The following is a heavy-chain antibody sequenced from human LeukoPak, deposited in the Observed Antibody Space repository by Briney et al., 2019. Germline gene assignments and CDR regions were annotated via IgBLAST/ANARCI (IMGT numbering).Heavy chain of an antibody. CDR2: IYNNEST. CDR3: ARDIGNHFGGLDHYYYDY. Sequence: SETLSLTCTVSGDAVYYWNWIRQPAGKGLERIGRIYNNESTWSNPSLKSRVSVSIDTSKNQFSLKLSSVTAADAAVYYCARDIGNHFGGLDHYYYDYWGPGTLVTVSS. J-gene: IGHJ4*02. D-gene: IGHD2-15*01. V-gene: IGHV4-4*07. CDR1: GDAVYY.